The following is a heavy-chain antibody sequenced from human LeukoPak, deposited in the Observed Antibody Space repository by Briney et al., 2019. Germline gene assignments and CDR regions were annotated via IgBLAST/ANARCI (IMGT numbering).Heavy chain of an antibody. D-gene: IGHD2-2*01. Sequence: ASVKVSCKASGYTFTGYYMHWVRQAPGQGLEWMGWINPNSGGTNYAQKFQGRVTMTRDTSISTAYMELSRLRSDDTAVYYCARDQEDIVVVPAASGFDPWGQGTLVTASS. CDR2: INPNSGGT. CDR1: GYTFTGYY. CDR3: ARDQEDIVVVPAASGFDP. J-gene: IGHJ5*02. V-gene: IGHV1-2*02.